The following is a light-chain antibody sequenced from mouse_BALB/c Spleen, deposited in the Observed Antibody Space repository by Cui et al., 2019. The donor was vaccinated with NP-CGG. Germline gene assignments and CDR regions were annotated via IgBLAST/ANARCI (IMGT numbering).Light chain of an antibody. V-gene: IGLV1*01. CDR3: ALWYSNHWV. CDR1: TGAVTTSHY. J-gene: IGLJ1*01. Sequence: QAVVTQESALTTSPGETVTLTCRSSTGAVTTSHYANWVQEKPDHLFTGLIGGTNNRAPGVPARFSGSLIGDKAALTITGAQTEDEAKYFCALWYSNHWVFGGGTKLTVL. CDR2: GTN.